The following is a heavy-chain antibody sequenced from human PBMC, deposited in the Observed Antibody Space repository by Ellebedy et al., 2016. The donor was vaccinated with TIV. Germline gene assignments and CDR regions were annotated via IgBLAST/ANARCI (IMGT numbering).Heavy chain of an antibody. V-gene: IGHV1-69*04. Sequence: AASVTVSCKASGGTFSSYAISWVRQAPGQGLEWMGRIIPILGIANYAQKFQGRVTITADKSTSTAYMELSSLRSEDTAVYYCATGYSYDYWYFDLWGRGTLVTVSS. CDR2: IIPILGIA. CDR3: ATGYSYDYWYFDL. J-gene: IGHJ2*01. D-gene: IGHD5-18*01. CDR1: GGTFSSYA.